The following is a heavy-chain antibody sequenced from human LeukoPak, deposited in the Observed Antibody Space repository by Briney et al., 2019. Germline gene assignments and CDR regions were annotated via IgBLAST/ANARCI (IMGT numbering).Heavy chain of an antibody. CDR1: GGSISSGGYY. CDR3: ARGGFERKWLVRPTNYFDY. J-gene: IGHJ4*02. CDR2: IYYSGST. D-gene: IGHD6-19*01. Sequence: SQTLSLTCTVSGGSISSGGYYWSWIRQHPGKGLEWIGYIYYSGSTYYNPSLKSRVTISVDTSKNQFSLKLSSVTAADTAVYYCARGGFERKWLVRPTNYFDYWGQGTLVTVSS. V-gene: IGHV4-31*03.